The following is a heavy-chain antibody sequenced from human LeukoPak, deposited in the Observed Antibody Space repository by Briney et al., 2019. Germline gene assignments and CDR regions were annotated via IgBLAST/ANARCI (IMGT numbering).Heavy chain of an antibody. D-gene: IGHD3-22*01. CDR3: ARVSDSSGYYLGY. CDR2: INHSGST. J-gene: IGHJ4*02. V-gene: IGHV4-34*01. CDR1: GGSFSGYY. Sequence: PSETLSLTCAVYGGSFSGYYWSWIRQPPGKGLEWIGEINHSGSTNYNPSLKSRVTISVDTSKNQFSLMLSSVTAADTAVYYCARVSDSSGYYLGYWGQGTLVTVSS.